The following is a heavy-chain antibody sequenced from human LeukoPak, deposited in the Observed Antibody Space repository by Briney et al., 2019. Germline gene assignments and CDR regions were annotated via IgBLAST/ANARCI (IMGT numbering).Heavy chain of an antibody. CDR1: GYTFTSYD. CDR3: ARPLYRYGDYSLFY. CDR2: MNPNSGNT. V-gene: IGHV1-8*01. J-gene: IGHJ4*02. D-gene: IGHD4-17*01. Sequence: ASVKVSCKASGYTFTSYDINWVRQATGQGLEWMGWMNPNSGNTGYAQKFQGRVTMTRNTSISTAHMELSSLRSEDTAVYYCARPLYRYGDYSLFYWGQGTLVTVSS.